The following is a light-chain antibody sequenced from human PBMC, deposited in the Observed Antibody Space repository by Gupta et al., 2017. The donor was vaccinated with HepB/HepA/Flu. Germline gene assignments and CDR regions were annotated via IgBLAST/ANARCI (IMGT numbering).Light chain of an antibody. J-gene: IGLJ3*02. V-gene: IGLV1-47*01. CDR2: RNN. CDR3: AAWDDSLRGPV. CDR1: SSNIGSNY. Sequence: QSLLTPPPSASGTPGQRVVISRSARSSNIGSNYVSWYQQLPGTAPKLLMFRNNRRPSGVPDRFSGSKSGTSASLAISGLRSEDEADYYCAAWDDSLRGPVFGGGTKLTVL.